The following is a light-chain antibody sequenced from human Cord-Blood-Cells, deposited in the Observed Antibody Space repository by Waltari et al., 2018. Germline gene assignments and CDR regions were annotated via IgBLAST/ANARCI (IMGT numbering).Light chain of an antibody. CDR2: CAS. V-gene: IGKV3-20*01. Sequence: EIVLTQSPGTLSLSPGERATLSCRASQSVSSSDSAWYQKKPGQAPRRLIYCASSRATGIAAGFIGRGSGTGFTLTISSLDPDDFAVYYCQQYGSSPRTFGQGTKLEIK. J-gene: IGKJ2*01. CDR1: QSVSSSD. CDR3: QQYGSSPRT.